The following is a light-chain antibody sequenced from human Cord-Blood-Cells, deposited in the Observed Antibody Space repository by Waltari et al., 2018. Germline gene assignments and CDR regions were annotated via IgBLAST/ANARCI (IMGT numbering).Light chain of an antibody. V-gene: IGLV2-23*02. Sequence: SALTQPASVSGSPGQSSTISCTGTSSDVGSYNLVSWYQQHPGKAPKLMIYEVSKRPSGVSNRFAGSKSGNTASLTISGLQAEDEADYYCCSYAGSSTFVFGGGTKLTVL. CDR2: EVS. CDR3: CSYAGSSTFV. J-gene: IGLJ3*02. CDR1: SSDVGSYNL.